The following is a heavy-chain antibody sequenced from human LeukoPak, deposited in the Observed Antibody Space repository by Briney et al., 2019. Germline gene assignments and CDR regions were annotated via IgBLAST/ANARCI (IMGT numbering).Heavy chain of an antibody. CDR3: ARDGGYDILTGDPDYFDY. CDR1: GFTFRNYW. CDR2: IKQDGSEK. D-gene: IGHD3-9*01. J-gene: IGHJ4*02. V-gene: IGHV3-7*01. Sequence: PGGSLRLSCAASGFTFRNYWMSWVRQAPGKGLEWVANIKQDGSEKYYVDSVKGRFTISRDNAKNSLYLQMNSLRAEDTAVYYCARDGGYDILTGDPDYFDYWGQGTLVTVSS.